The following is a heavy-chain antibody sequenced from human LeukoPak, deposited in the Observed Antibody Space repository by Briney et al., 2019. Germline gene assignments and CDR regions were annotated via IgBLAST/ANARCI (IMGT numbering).Heavy chain of an antibody. Sequence: PGGSLRLSCAASGFTFTTYAMHWVRQAPGKGLEWVTIISYDGINEYYADSVKGRFTISRDNSKNTLYLQMNSLRAEDMAVYYCARKPYAFDIWGQGTMVTVSS. CDR3: ARKPYAFDI. CDR1: GFTFTTYA. V-gene: IGHV3-30-3*01. CDR2: ISYDGINE. D-gene: IGHD1-14*01. J-gene: IGHJ3*02.